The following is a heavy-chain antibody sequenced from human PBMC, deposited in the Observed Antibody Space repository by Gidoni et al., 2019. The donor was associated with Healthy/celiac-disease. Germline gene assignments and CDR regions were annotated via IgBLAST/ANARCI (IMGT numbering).Heavy chain of an antibody. CDR2: SYYSGST. D-gene: IGHD3-10*01. J-gene: IGHJ4*02. CDR1: GGSISSGDYY. V-gene: IGHV4-30-4*01. Sequence: QVQLQESGPGLVKPSPTLSLTCTVPGGSISSGDYYWRWIRPPPGKGLEWIGYSYYSGSTYYNPSLKSRVTISVDTSKNQFSLKLSSVTAADTAVYYCARGIGATGSYYYTSWGYYFDYWGQGTLVTVSA. CDR3: ARGIGATGSYYYTSWGYYFDY.